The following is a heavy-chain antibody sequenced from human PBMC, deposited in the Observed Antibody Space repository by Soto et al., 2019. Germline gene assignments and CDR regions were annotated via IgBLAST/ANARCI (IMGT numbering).Heavy chain of an antibody. J-gene: IGHJ6*02. V-gene: IGHV1-2*04. CDR3: ARSGVYCSGGSCYLDYYYGMDV. D-gene: IGHD2-15*01. CDR1: GYTFTGYY. Sequence: ASVKVSCKASGYTFTGYYMHWVRQAPGQGLEWMGWINPNSGGTNYAQKFQGWVTMTRDTSISTAYMELSRLRSDDTAVYYCARSGVYCSGGSCYLDYYYGMDVWGQGTTVTVSS. CDR2: INPNSGGT.